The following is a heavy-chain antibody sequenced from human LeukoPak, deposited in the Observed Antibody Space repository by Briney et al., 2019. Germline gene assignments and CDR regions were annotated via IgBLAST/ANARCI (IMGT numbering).Heavy chain of an antibody. V-gene: IGHV4-39*01. Sequence: SETLSLTCTVSGGSISSSSYYWGGIRQPPGKGPEWIGSIYYSGSTYYNPSLKSRVTIHVDTSKNQFSLKLSSVTAAATAVYYCARLAADTKTYYDFWSGYYTYYYYGMDVWGQGTKVTVSS. CDR3: ARLAADTKTYYDFWSGYYTYYYYGMDV. CDR1: GGSISSSSYY. J-gene: IGHJ6*02. D-gene: IGHD3-3*01. CDR2: IYYSGST.